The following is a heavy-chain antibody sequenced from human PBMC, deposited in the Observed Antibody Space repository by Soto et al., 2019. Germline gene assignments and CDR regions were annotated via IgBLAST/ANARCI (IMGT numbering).Heavy chain of an antibody. CDR2: INPNSGGT. J-gene: IGHJ4*02. D-gene: IGHD2-15*01. Sequence: GASVKVSCKASGYTFTGYYMHWVRQAPGQGLEWMGWINPNSGGTNYAQKFQGRVTMTRDTSISTAYMELRRLRSDDTAVYYCAIDLLFERSGDALWGYFDYWGQGKLVTVSS. CDR3: AIDLLFERSGDALWGYFDY. V-gene: IGHV1-2*02. CDR1: GYTFTGYY.